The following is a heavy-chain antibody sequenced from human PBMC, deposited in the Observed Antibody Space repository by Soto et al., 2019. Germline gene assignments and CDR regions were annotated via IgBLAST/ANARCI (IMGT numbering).Heavy chain of an antibody. CDR3: ARTRITMLFGVIGAFDI. CDR2: INWNGGST. V-gene: IGHV3-20*01. D-gene: IGHD3-10*01. J-gene: IGHJ3*02. CDR1: GFTFDDYG. Sequence: EVQLVESGGGVVRPRGSLRLSCAASGFTFDDYGMSWVRQAPGKGLEWVSGINWNGGSTGYADSVKGRFTISRDNAKNSLYLQMNSLRAEDTALYHCARTRITMLFGVIGAFDIWGQGTMVTVSS.